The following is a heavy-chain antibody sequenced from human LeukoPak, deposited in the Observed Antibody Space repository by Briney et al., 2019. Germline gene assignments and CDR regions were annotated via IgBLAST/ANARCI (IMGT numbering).Heavy chain of an antibody. CDR1: GFTFSDYY. CDR2: ISSSGSTI. D-gene: IGHD2-2*01. CDR3: ARDQGCSSTSCAFPLKYYYYYYYMDI. Sequence: PGGSLRLSCAASGFTFSDYYMSWIRQAPGKGLEWVSYISSSGSTIYYADSVKGRFTISRDNAKNSLYLQMNSLRAEDTAVYYCARDQGCSSTSCAFPLKYYYYYYYMDIWGKGTTVTVSS. V-gene: IGHV3-11*01. J-gene: IGHJ6*03.